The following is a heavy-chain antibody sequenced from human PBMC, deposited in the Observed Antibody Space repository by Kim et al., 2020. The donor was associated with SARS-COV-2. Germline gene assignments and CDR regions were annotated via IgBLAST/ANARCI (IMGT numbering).Heavy chain of an antibody. CDR1: GFTFRNYG. CDR3: ARELGDNWFDP. CDR2: LWYDGSNE. D-gene: IGHD3-16*01. J-gene: IGHJ5*02. Sequence: GGSLRHSCVASGFTFRNYGMHWVRQAPGKGLEWVAVLWYDGSNEYYADSVKGRFTISRDISKNTLYLQMKNLRVDDTAVYYCARELGDNWFDPWGQGTLVTVSS. V-gene: IGHV3-33*01.